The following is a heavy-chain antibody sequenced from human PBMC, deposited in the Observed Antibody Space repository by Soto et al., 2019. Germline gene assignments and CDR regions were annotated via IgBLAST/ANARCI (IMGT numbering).Heavy chain of an antibody. CDR3: ASGGDSSQNYYYYYGMDV. J-gene: IGHJ6*02. V-gene: IGHV3-23*01. Sequence: GGSLRLSCAASGFTFSSYAMSWVRQAPGKGLEWVSAISGSGGSTYYADSVKGRFTISRDNSKNMLYLQMNSLRAEDTAVYYCASGGDSSQNYYYYYGMDVWGQGTTVTVS. D-gene: IGHD2-21*02. CDR2: ISGSGGST. CDR1: GFTFSSYA.